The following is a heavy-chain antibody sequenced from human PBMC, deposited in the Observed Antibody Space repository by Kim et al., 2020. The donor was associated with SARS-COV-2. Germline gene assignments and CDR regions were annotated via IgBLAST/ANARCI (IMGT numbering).Heavy chain of an antibody. J-gene: IGHJ4*02. CDR1: GGSISSGGYY. V-gene: IGHV4-31*03. D-gene: IGHD6-13*01. CDR2: IYYSGST. CDR3: ARWGVGAAAGYYFDY. Sequence: SETLSLTCTVSGGSISSGGYYWSWIRQHPGKGLEWIGYIYYSGSTYYNPSLKSRVTISVDTSKNQFSLKLSSVTAADTAVYYCARWGVGAAAGYYFDYWGQGTLVTVFS.